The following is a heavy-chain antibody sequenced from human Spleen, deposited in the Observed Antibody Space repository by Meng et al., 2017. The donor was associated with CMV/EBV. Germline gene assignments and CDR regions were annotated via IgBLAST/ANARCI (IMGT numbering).Heavy chain of an antibody. CDR2: IYRDDSST. J-gene: IGHJ4*02. V-gene: IGHV3-23*03. Sequence: GESLKISCAASGFTFSSFAMTWVRQAPGRGLEWVSLIYRDDSSTYYADSVKGRFTISRDNSRNTLYLQMNSLRADDTAIYYCAKDVAGSSSYYFDYWGQGTLVTVSS. CDR3: AKDVAGSSSYYFDY. D-gene: IGHD6-6*01. CDR1: GFTFSSFA.